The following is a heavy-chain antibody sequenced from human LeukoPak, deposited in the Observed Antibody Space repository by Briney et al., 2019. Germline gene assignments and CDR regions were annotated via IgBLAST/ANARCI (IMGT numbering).Heavy chain of an antibody. J-gene: IGHJ2*01. CDR2: IKFDGSLA. CDR1: GFTFSTYW. V-gene: IGHV3-74*03. CDR3: VTGHYDSRMYFDL. Sequence: GGSLRLSCTASGFTFSTYWLHWVRQAPGKGLVWVSQIKFDGSLATYADFVRGRFTISRDNAKNTLYLQMNSLGIEDTAVYYCVTGHYDSRMYFDLWGRGTLVTVSS. D-gene: IGHD3-16*01.